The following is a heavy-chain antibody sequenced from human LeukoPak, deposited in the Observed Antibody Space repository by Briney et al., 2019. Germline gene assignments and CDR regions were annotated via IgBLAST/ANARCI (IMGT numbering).Heavy chain of an antibody. V-gene: IGHV4-59*08. Sequence: PSETLSLTCTVSGGSISSYFWSWIRQPPGKGLEWIGYVYYSGSTNYNPSLKSRVTISVDTPKNQFSLKLSSVTAADTAVYFCARSHFYGSGVDSWGQGTLVTVSS. CDR3: ARSHFYGSGVDS. CDR1: GGSISSYF. D-gene: IGHD3-10*01. J-gene: IGHJ5*01. CDR2: VYYSGST.